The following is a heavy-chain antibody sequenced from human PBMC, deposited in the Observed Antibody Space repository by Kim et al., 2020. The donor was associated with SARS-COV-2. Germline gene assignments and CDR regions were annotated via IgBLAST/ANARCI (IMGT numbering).Heavy chain of an antibody. V-gene: IGHV1-8*01. CDR2: MNPNSGNT. CDR3: ARGCGRGGSCYWNYYYGMDV. J-gene: IGHJ6*02. D-gene: IGHD2-15*01. CDR1: GYTFTSCD. Sequence: ASVKVSCKASGYTFTSCDINWVRQATGQGLEWMGWMNPNSGNTGYAQKFQGRVTMTRNTSISTAYMELSSLRSEDTAVYYCARGCGRGGSCYWNYYYGMDVWGQGTTVTVSS.